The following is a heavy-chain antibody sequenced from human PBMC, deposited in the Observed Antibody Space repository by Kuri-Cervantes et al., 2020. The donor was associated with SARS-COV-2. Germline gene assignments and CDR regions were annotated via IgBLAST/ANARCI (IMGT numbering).Heavy chain of an antibody. Sequence: ASVKVSCKVSGYTFTGYYMHWVRQAPGQGLEWMGWINPNSGGTNYAQKFQGRVTMTRDTSISTAYMELSRLRSDDTAVYYCARVPRGGYSSGWYNYYFDYWGQGTLVTVSS. J-gene: IGHJ4*02. D-gene: IGHD6-19*01. CDR1: GYTFTGYY. CDR2: INPNSGGT. V-gene: IGHV1-2*02. CDR3: ARVPRGGYSSGWYNYYFDY.